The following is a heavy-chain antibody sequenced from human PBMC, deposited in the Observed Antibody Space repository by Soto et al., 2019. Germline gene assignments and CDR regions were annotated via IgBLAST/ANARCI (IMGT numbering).Heavy chain of an antibody. CDR3: TKDSPWAIISPTHDL. J-gene: IGHJ5*02. V-gene: IGHV3-23*01. CDR1: GFSFSSSA. Sequence: VQLWDSGGGLVQPGGSLRLSCAASGFSFSSSAMSWVRQAPGKRLEWVSTFRESGGTTHYADPVKGRFTISRDTSNNILFLQLNSLRADDTAIYYCTKDSPWAIISPTHDLWGQGTLVTVSS. D-gene: IGHD2-2*01. CDR2: FRESGGTT.